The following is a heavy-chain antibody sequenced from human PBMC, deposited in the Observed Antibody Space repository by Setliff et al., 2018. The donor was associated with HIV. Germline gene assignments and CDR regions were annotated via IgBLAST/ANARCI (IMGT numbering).Heavy chain of an antibody. CDR1: GGSISSTNYF. CDR3: ARTPEDYDQYFFDR. V-gene: IGHV4-39*01. CDR2: IYYHGST. D-gene: IGHD3-22*01. Sequence: SETLSLTCTVSGGSISSTNYFWGWIRQPPGKGLEWIGTIYYHGSTYYNPSLKSRVTISIDTSKNQFSLQLTSVTAVDTAVYYCARTPEDYDQYFFDRWGQGTLVTVSS. J-gene: IGHJ4*02.